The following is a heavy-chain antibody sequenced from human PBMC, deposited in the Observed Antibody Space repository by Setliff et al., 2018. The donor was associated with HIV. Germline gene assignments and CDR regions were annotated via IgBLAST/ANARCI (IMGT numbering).Heavy chain of an antibody. D-gene: IGHD3-22*01. Sequence: ASVKVSCKASGDTFNNCAVTWVRQAPGQGLEWMGGSIPLFGTTNYAQKFQGRVTLTTDTSTSTVYMELSSLRSEDTAVYYCARGAYYYDSSGYYPLYFDYWGQGTLVTVSS. CDR3: ARGAYYYDSSGYYPLYFDY. CDR1: GDTFNNCA. J-gene: IGHJ4*02. V-gene: IGHV1-69*05. CDR2: SIPLFGTT.